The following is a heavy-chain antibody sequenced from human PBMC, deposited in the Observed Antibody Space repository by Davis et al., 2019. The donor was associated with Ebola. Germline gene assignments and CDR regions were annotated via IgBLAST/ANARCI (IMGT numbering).Heavy chain of an antibody. CDR3: ARGRRGYSRGPYYFNYYMDV. V-gene: IGHV3-48*03. D-gene: IGHD5-18*01. Sequence: GESLKISCAASGFTFTSSAMNWIRQAPGKGLECVSYISGSGRTIYYADSVKGRFTISRDNAKNSLYLQMNSLRAEDTAVYYCARGRRGYSRGPYYFNYYMDVWGKGTTVTVSS. CDR1: GFTFTSSA. CDR2: ISGSGRTI. J-gene: IGHJ6*03.